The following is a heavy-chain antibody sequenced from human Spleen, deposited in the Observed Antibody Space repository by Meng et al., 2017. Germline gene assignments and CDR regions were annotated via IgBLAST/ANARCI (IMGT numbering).Heavy chain of an antibody. V-gene: IGHV1-2*06. J-gene: IGHJ4*02. CDR1: GYNFPDYW. CDR3: ARDEDISAAGKLFGDY. CDR2: IDPKSGDT. D-gene: IGHD6-13*01. Sequence: QVQLLPAWVEVKKPGASVKVSCKPSGYNFPDYWLHWVRRAPGQGLEWMGRIDPKSGDTHYAQRFQGRVTMTGDTSISTAYMELSGLRSDDTAMYYCARDEDISAAGKLFGDYWGQGTLVTVSS.